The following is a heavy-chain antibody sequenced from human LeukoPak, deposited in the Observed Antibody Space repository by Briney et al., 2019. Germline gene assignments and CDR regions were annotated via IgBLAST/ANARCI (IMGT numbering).Heavy chain of an antibody. CDR1: GFTFSSYA. CDR2: ISGSGGST. Sequence: PGGSLRLSCAASGFTFSSYAMSWVRQAPGKGLEWVSAISGSGGSTYYADSVKGRFTISRDNSKNTLYLQMNSLRAEDTAVYYCAKDPDCSSTSCPYYFDYWGQGTLVTVSS. J-gene: IGHJ4*02. CDR3: AKDPDCSSTSCPYYFDY. D-gene: IGHD2-2*01. V-gene: IGHV3-23*01.